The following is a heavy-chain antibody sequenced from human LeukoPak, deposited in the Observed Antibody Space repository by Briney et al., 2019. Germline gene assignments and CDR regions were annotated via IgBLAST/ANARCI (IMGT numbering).Heavy chain of an antibody. D-gene: IGHD6-6*01. CDR3: ARAMYSSSFDY. V-gene: IGHV4-34*01. CDR1: GGSFSGYY. CDR2: INHSGST. J-gene: IGHJ4*02. Sequence: KPSETLSLTCAVYGGSFSGYYWSWIRQPPGKGLEWIGEINHSGSTNYNPSLKSRVTISVDTSKNQFSLKLSSVTAADTAVYYSARAMYSSSFDYWGQGTLVTVSS.